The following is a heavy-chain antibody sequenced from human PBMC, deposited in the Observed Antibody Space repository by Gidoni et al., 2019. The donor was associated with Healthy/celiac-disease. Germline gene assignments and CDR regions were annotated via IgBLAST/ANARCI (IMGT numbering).Heavy chain of an antibody. CDR1: GFTFSSYA. CDR3: ARDEKGDYPPNYYYYGMDV. Sequence: QVQLVESGGGVVQPGRSLRLSCAASGFTFSSYALPWVRQAPGKGLAWVAVISYDGSNKYYADSVKGRFTISRDNSKNTLYLQMNSLRAEDTAVYYCARDEKGDYPPNYYYYGMDVWGKGTTVTVSS. CDR2: ISYDGSNK. V-gene: IGHV3-30-3*01. D-gene: IGHD4-17*01. J-gene: IGHJ6*04.